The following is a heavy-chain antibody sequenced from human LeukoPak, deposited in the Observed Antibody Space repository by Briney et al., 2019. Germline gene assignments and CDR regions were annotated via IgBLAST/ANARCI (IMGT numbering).Heavy chain of an antibody. CDR3: ARRYCSSTSCYRYYGMDV. D-gene: IGHD2-2*01. Sequence: ASVKVSCKASGYTFTSYGISWVRQAPGQGLERMGWISAYNGNTNYAQKLQGRVTMTTDTSTSTAYMELRSLRSDDTAVYYCARRYCSSTSCYRYYGMDVWGQGTTVTVSS. J-gene: IGHJ6*02. CDR1: GYTFTSYG. CDR2: ISAYNGNT. V-gene: IGHV1-18*01.